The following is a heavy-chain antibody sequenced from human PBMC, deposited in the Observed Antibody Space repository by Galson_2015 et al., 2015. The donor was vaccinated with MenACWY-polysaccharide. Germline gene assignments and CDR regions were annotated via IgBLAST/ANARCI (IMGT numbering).Heavy chain of an antibody. J-gene: IGHJ3*02. Sequence: CAISGDSVSSDSVAWNWVRQSPSRGLEWLGRTFYESTWSNNYAESVKSRITINPDTSKNQVSLQLSSVSPEDTAVYYCVRQHHKLQPTAPDAFDIRGQGTMVTVSS. CDR2: TFYESTWSN. CDR3: VRQHHKLQPTAPDAFDI. D-gene: IGHD1-1*01. CDR1: GDSVSSDSVA. V-gene: IGHV6-1*01.